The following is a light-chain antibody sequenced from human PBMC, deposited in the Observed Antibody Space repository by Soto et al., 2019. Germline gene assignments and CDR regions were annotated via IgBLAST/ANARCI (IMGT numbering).Light chain of an antibody. CDR1: HGIGDT. CDR2: DTS. CDR3: QHYVNWPLT. J-gene: IGKJ4*01. V-gene: IGKV3-15*01. Sequence: EIVMTQAPATLSVSRGEGATLSCRASHGIGDTIAWYQQKPGQTPRLHIYDTSIRATGVPARFSGSRSGAEFTLTISSLQSEDFAVYYCQHYVNWPLTLGGGTKVDIK.